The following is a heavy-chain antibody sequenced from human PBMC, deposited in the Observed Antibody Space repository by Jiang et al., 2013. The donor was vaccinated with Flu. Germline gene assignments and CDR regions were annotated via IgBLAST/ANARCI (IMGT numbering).Heavy chain of an antibody. D-gene: IGHD1-26*01. CDR2: IYYSGST. CDR3: ARQAREWELRFDP. V-gene: IGHV4-39*01. Sequence: IRQPPGKGLEWIGSIYYSGSTYYNPSLKSRVTIXVDTSKNQFSLKLSSVTAADTAVYYCARQAREWELRFDPWGQGTLVTVSS. J-gene: IGHJ5*02.